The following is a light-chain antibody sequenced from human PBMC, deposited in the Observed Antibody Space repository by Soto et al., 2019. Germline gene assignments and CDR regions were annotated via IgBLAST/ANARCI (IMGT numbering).Light chain of an antibody. J-gene: IGKJ1*01. CDR1: QSLSKNY. Sequence: EIVLTESPGTLSLSPGERATLSCRASQSLSKNYLAWYQHKPGQAPRLLIHDASNRATGIPDRFSGSGSARAFALTTSSLAPDDSAVYYCQQCVTAPLTFGPATKVDI. CDR3: QQCVTAPLT. CDR2: DAS. V-gene: IGKV3-20*01.